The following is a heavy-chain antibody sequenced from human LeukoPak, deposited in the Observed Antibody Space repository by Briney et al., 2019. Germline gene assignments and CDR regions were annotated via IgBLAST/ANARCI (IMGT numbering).Heavy chain of an antibody. D-gene: IGHD4-23*01. J-gene: IGHJ4*02. CDR2: ISSSSSTI. CDR1: GFTFSSYS. V-gene: IGHV3-48*01. Sequence: GGSLRLSCAASGFTFSSYSMNWVRQAPGKGLEWVSYISSSSSTIYYADSVKGRFTISRDNAKNSLYLQMNSLRAEDTAVYYCARDAPDYGGKSVDYWGQGTLVTVSS. CDR3: ARDAPDYGGKSVDY.